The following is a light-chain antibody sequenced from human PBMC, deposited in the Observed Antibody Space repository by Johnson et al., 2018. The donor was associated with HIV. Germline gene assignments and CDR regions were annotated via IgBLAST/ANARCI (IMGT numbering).Light chain of an antibody. CDR3: GAWDSSLSAHFV. CDR2: EKN. J-gene: IGLJ1*01. CDR1: SSKIGNNY. Sequence: QSVLTQPPSVSAAPGQKVTISCSGISSKIGNNYVSWYQQLPGTAPKLLIYEKNKRPSGIPDRFAASKSGTSATLVITGLQTGDEADYYCGAWDSSLSAHFVFGTGTKVTVL. V-gene: IGLV1-51*02.